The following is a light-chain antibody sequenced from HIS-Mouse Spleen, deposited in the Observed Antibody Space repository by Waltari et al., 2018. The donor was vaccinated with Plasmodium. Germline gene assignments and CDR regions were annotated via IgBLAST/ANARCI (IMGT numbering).Light chain of an antibody. Sequence: EIVMTQSPATLSVSPGERPTLPCRASQGVSSNLAWYQQKPGQAPRLLIYGASTRATGIPARFSGSGSGTEFTLTISSLQSEDFAVYYCQQYNNWSFTFGPGTKVDIK. CDR3: QQYNNWSFT. J-gene: IGKJ3*01. CDR2: GAS. V-gene: IGKV3-15*01. CDR1: QGVSSN.